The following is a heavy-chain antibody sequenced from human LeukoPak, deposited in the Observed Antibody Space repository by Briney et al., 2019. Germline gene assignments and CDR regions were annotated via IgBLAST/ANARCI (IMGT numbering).Heavy chain of an antibody. D-gene: IGHD2-21*01. CDR1: GYTFTGYY. CDR2: INPNSGGT. CDR3: ARGKTLIAYCGGDCYRGSDY. Sequence: ASVKVSCKASGYTFTGYYMHWVRQAPGQGLEWMGWINPNSGGTNYAQKFQGRVTMTRDTSISTAYMELSRLRSDDTAVYYCARGKTLIAYCGGDCYRGSDYWGQGTLVTVSS. V-gene: IGHV1-2*02. J-gene: IGHJ4*02.